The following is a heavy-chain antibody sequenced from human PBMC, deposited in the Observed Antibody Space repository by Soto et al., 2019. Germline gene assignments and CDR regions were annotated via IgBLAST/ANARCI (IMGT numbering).Heavy chain of an antibody. J-gene: IGHJ6*02. CDR2: ISYDGSNK. CDR3: ARDRTSGSLYGMDV. V-gene: IGHV3-30-3*01. D-gene: IGHD2-15*01. Sequence: GGSLRLSCAASGFTFSSYAMHWVRQAPGKGLEWVAVISYDGSNKYYADSVKGRFTISRDNSKNTLYLQMNSLRAEDTAVYYCARDRTSGSLYGMDVWGQGTTVTVSS. CDR1: GFTFSSYA.